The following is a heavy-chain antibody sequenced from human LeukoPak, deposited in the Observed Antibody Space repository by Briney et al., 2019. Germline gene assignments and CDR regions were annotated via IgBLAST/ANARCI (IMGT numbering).Heavy chain of an antibody. CDR2: INWNGRAV. J-gene: IGHJ4*01. CDR1: GFTFTDYS. CDR3: ANDRGYSTNVISHY. D-gene: IGHD5-12*01. Sequence: GGSLRLSCAASGFTFTDYSMHWVRQVPGKGLEWVSTINWNGRAVGYADSVRGRFTISRDNAKNSVFLQMNSLRGEDTAFYYFANDRGYSTNVISHYWVPRPLVTGSS. V-gene: IGHV3-9*01.